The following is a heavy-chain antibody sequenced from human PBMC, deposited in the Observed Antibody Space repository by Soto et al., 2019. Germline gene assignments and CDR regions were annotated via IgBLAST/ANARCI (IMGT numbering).Heavy chain of an antibody. CDR3: ARDLYSGYETNWFDP. J-gene: IGHJ5*02. Sequence: QVQLVQSGAEVKKPGASVKVSCKASGYTFINYGISWVRQAPGQGLEWMGWISAYNGNTNYAQKRQGRVTMTTDTSTSTVYMELRSLRSDDTAVYYCARDLYSGYETNWFDPWGQGTLVTVSS. D-gene: IGHD5-12*01. CDR2: ISAYNGNT. CDR1: GYTFINYG. V-gene: IGHV1-18*01.